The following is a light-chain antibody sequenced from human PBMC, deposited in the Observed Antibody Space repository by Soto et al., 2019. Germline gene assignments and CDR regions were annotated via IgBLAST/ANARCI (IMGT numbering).Light chain of an antibody. CDR1: QKISSY. J-gene: IGKJ4*01. CDR2: DAS. V-gene: IGKV3-11*01. CDR3: QQRSNWPPLT. Sequence: EIVLTQSPGPLSLSPGERATLSCRASQKISSYLAWYQQKPGQAPRLLIYDASNRATGIPARFSGSGSGTDFTLTISSLEPEDFAVYYCQQRSNWPPLTFGGGTKVEIK.